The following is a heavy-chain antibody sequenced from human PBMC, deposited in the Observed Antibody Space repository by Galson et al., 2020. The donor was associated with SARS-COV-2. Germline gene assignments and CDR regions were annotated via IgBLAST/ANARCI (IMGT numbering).Heavy chain of an antibody. V-gene: IGHV3-7*03. D-gene: IGHD2-15*01. CDR1: GFGFSYYW. CDR2: IKHDGSEK. J-gene: IGHJ4*02. CDR3: ARVDCSGGSSYPGNY. Sequence: GGSLRLSCEASGFGFSYYWMSWVRQAPGRGLEWVANIKHDGSEKYYVDSVNGRFTISRDNPKNSLYLQMNNLRVEDTAVYHCARVDCSGGSSYPGNYWGQGTLVTVSS.